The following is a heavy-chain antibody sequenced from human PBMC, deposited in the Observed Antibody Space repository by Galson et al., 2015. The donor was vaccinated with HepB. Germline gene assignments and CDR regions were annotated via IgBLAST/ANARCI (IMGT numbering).Heavy chain of an antibody. CDR3: AKGELQVPKHSLRFDY. J-gene: IGHJ4*02. D-gene: IGHD1-7*01. CDR2: ISGSGGST. CDR1: GFTFSSYA. Sequence: SLRLSCAASGFTFSSYAMSWVRQASGKGLEWVSAISGSGGSTYYAESVKGRFTISRDNSKNTLYLQMNSLIAEDTAVYYRAKGELQVPKHSLRFDYWGQGTLVTVSS. V-gene: IGHV3-23*01.